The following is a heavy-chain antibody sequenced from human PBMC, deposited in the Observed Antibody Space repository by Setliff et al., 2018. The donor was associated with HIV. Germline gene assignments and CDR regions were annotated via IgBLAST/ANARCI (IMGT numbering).Heavy chain of an antibody. D-gene: IGHD3-16*01. CDR2: INTKTAYP. J-gene: IGHJ4*02. CDR1: GGTFSSYA. V-gene: IGHV7-4-1*02. CDR3: AKVGDNADGLDY. Sequence: GASVKVSCKASGGTFSSYAISWVRQAPGQGLEWMGWINTKTAYPMYARDFTGHFVFSLDTSLTTAFLQINSLKAGDTAMYYCAKVGDNADGLDYWGQGTMVTVSS.